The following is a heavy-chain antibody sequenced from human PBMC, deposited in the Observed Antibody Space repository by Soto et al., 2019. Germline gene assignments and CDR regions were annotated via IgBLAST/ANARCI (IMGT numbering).Heavy chain of an antibody. CDR3: ARGGAILMAPESGYFDY. Sequence: SVKVSCKASGGTFSSYAISWVRQAPGQGLEWMGGIIPIFGTANYAQKFQGRVTITADKSTSTAYMELSSLRSEDTAVYYCARGGAILMAPESGYFDYWGQGTLVTVSS. CDR1: GGTFSSYA. J-gene: IGHJ4*02. V-gene: IGHV1-69*06. D-gene: IGHD2-8*01. CDR2: IIPIFGTA.